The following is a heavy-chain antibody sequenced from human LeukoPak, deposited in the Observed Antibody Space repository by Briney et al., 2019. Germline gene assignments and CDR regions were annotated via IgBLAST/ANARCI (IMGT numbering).Heavy chain of an antibody. CDR2: ISADNGNT. CDR3: ARVAKDFWSGYFSRFDP. D-gene: IGHD3-3*01. V-gene: IGHV1-18*01. Sequence: ASVKVSCTASGYTFTSYGMSWVRQAPGQGLEWMGWISADNGNTNYAQKLQGRVTMPTHTSTSTAYMELRSLRSDDTAVYYCARVAKDFWSGYFSRFDPWGQGTLVTVSS. CDR1: GYTFTSYG. J-gene: IGHJ5*02.